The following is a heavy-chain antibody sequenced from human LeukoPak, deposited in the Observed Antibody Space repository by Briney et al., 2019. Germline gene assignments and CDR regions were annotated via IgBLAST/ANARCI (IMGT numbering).Heavy chain of an antibody. D-gene: IGHD2-2*01. J-gene: IGHJ6*03. CDR1: GGSVSSGDYY. V-gene: IGHV4-30-2*01. CDR2: VYHSGET. CDR3: ARVLFSSTPPVYYYYYMDV. Sequence: SETLSLTCTVSGGSVSSGDYYWSWIRQPPGKGLEWIGSVYHSGETYYNPSLNSRVTISVDRSKNQLSLKLTSVTAADTAVYYCARVLFSSTPPVYYYYYMDVWGKGTTVTVSS.